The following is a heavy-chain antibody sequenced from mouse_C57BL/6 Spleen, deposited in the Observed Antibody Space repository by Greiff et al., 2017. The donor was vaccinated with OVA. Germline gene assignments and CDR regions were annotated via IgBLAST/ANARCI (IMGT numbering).Heavy chain of an antibody. V-gene: IGHV1-82*01. CDR3: AREGNYYGSGALFAY. Sequence: QVQLQQSGPELVKPGASVKISCKASGYAFSSSWMNWVKQRPGKGLEWIGRIYPGDGDTNYNGKFKGKATLTADKSSSTAYMQLSSLTSEDSAVYFCAREGNYYGSGALFAYWGQGTLVTVSA. CDR1: GYAFSSSW. D-gene: IGHD1-1*01. J-gene: IGHJ3*01. CDR2: IYPGDGDT.